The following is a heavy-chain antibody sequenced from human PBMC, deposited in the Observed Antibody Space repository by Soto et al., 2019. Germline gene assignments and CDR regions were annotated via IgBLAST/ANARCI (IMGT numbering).Heavy chain of an antibody. J-gene: IGHJ4*02. D-gene: IGHD3-10*01. Sequence: PGGSLRLSCATSGFTFSSFTMNWVRQAPGKGLEWVSSISSSSSYIYYANSMTGRFTISRDNAKNTLYLQLNSLRAEDTAVYYCAREMIGSGSYDYWGQGILVTVSS. CDR1: GFTFSSFT. V-gene: IGHV3-21*01. CDR2: ISSSSSYI. CDR3: AREMIGSGSYDY.